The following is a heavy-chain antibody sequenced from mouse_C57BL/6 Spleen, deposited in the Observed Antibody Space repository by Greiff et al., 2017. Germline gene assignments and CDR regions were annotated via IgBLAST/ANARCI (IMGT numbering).Heavy chain of an antibody. CDR1: GFTFSSYG. CDR3: ARHAAKGFDY. CDR2: ISSGGSYT. D-gene: IGHD1-2*01. V-gene: IGHV5-6*02. J-gene: IGHJ2*01. Sequence: EVKLEESGGDLVKPGGSLKLSCAASGFTFSSYGMSWVRQTPDKRLEWVATISSGGSYTYYPDSVKGRFTISRDNAKNTLYLQMSSLKSEDTAMYYCARHAAKGFDYWGQGTTLTVSS.